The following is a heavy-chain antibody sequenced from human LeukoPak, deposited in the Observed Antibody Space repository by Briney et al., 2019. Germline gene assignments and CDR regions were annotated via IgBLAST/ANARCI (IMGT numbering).Heavy chain of an antibody. J-gene: IGHJ4*02. D-gene: IGHD3-16*01. V-gene: IGHV1-3*04. CDR2: INTGKGNT. CDR1: GYTFTDYA. CDR3: ARDGGGTGDFDY. Sequence: ASVKVSCKASGYTFTDYAMHWVRQAPGERLEWMGWINTGKGNTKYSQKFQGRVTIARDTSASTAYMELSSLRSEDTAVYYCARDGGGTGDFDYWGQGTLVTVSS.